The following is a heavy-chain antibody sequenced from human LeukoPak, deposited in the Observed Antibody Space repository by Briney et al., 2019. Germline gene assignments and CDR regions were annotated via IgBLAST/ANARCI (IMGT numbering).Heavy chain of an antibody. V-gene: IGHV1-8*01. J-gene: IGHJ4*02. CDR2: MNPNSGNT. D-gene: IGHD6-13*01. Sequence: ASVKVSCKASGYTFTSYDINWVRQATGQGLEWMGWMNPNSGNTGYAQKFQGRVTMTRNTSISTAYMELSSLRSEDTAAYYCTTYHSSSWNYFDYWGQGTLVTVSS. CDR3: TTYHSSSWNYFDY. CDR1: GYTFTSYD.